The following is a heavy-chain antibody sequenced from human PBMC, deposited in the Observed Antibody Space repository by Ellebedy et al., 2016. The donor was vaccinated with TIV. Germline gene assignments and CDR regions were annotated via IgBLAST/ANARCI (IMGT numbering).Heavy chain of an antibody. CDR1: GGPISTSNFY. CDR2: LYYSGTT. Sequence: MPSETLSLTCTVSGGPISTSNFYWGWVRQPPGKGLEWIGTLYYSGTTQYNPSLKSRVTISVDTSKNQFSLNLSSVTAADTAVYYCARGLARDYWGQGTLVTVSS. V-gene: IGHV4-39*07. CDR3: ARGLARDY. J-gene: IGHJ4*02.